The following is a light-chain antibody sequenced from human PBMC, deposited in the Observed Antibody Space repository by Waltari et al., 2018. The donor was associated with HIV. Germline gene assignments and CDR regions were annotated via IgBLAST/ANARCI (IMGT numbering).Light chain of an antibody. CDR1: QTVLFRSNNKNF. CDR3: QQYYSTPYT. J-gene: IGKJ2*01. CDR2: WAS. Sequence: DIVMTQSPDSLAVSLGERATINCNSSQTVLFRSNNKNFLSWYQQRPGQPPKLLISWASTRDSGVPDRFSGSGSATYFTLTISSLQAEDVAFYYCQQYYSTPYTFGQWTKLEIK. V-gene: IGKV4-1*01.